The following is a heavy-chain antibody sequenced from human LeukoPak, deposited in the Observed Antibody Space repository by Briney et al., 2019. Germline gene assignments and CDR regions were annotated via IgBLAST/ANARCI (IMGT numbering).Heavy chain of an antibody. D-gene: IGHD6-13*01. Sequence: SETLSLTCAVYGGSFSGYYWSWIRQPPGKGLGWIGEINHSGSTNYNPSLKSRVTISVDTSKNQFSLKLSSVTAADTAVYYCARGGRRSSSSYYWGQGTLVTVSS. J-gene: IGHJ4*02. CDR2: INHSGST. CDR1: GGSFSGYY. CDR3: ARGGRRSSSSYY. V-gene: IGHV4-34*01.